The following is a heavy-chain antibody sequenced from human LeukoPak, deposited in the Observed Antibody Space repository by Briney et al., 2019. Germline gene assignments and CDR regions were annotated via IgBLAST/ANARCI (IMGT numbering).Heavy chain of an antibody. J-gene: IGHJ6*03. D-gene: IGHD3-9*01. CDR2: IYYREST. CDR3: ARVRYDYYYMDV. V-gene: IGHV4-59*01. Sequence: PSEPLSLTCTVSGGSFSSYYWSWIRQPPGKGLDWIGYIYYRESTNYNPSLKSRVTISVDTSKNQFSLKLSSVTAADTAVYYCARVRYDYYYMDVWGKGTTVTVSS. CDR1: GGSFSSYY.